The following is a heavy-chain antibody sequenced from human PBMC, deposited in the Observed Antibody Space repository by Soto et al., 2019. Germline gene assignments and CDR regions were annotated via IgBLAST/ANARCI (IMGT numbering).Heavy chain of an antibody. CDR1: GFTLSGYA. Sequence: EVQLAESGGGLAQPGGSLRLSCAASGFTLSGYAMDWVRPAPGKGLEYVSGISSNGVGTYYANSVQGRFTISRDNSKNTVYLQMDSLRPEDMAVYYCASRARPYFYYMDVWGKGTTVTVS. CDR2: ISSNGVGT. J-gene: IGHJ6*03. D-gene: IGHD6-6*01. CDR3: ASRARPYFYYMDV. V-gene: IGHV3-64*01.